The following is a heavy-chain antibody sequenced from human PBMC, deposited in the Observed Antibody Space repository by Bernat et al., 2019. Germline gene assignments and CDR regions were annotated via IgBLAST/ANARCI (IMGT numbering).Heavy chain of an antibody. J-gene: IGHJ4*02. Sequence: EVQLVESGGGLVKPGGSLRLSCAASGFTFSSYSMNWVRQAPGKGLEWVSSISSSSSYIYYADSGKGRFTISRDNAKNSLYLQMNSLRAEDTAVYYCARWRYYYDSSGYSFFDYWGQGTLVTVSS. V-gene: IGHV3-21*01. CDR1: GFTFSSYS. D-gene: IGHD3-22*01. CDR3: ARWRYYYDSSGYSFFDY. CDR2: ISSSSSYI.